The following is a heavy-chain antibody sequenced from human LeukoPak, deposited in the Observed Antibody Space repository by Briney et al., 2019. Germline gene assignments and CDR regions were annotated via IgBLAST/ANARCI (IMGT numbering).Heavy chain of an antibody. CDR3: ARHPDIVVVPAAIPDRVGWFDP. Sequence: ASVKVSCKASGYTFTGYYMHWVRQAPGQGLEWMGWINPNSGGTNYAQKFRGRVTMTRDTSISTAYMELSRLRSDDTAVYYCARHPDIVVVPAAIPDRVGWFDPWGQGTLVTVSS. CDR2: INPNSGGT. J-gene: IGHJ5*02. CDR1: GYTFTGYY. V-gene: IGHV1-2*02. D-gene: IGHD2-2*02.